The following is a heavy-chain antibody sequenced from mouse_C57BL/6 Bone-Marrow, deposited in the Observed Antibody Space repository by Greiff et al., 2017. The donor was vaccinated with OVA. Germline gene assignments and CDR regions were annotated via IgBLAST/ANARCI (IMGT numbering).Heavy chain of an antibody. D-gene: IGHD1-1*01. CDR1: GYAFSSYW. CDR2: IYPGDGET. CDR3: AKLLGDY. V-gene: IGHV1-80*01. Sequence: QVQLQQSGAELVKPGASVKISCKASGYAFSSYWMNWVKQRPGKGLEWIGQIYPGDGETNYNEKLKSKDTLTVDKSTSTAYMHLSSLTSEDSAVYYCAKLLGDYWGQGTTLTVSS. J-gene: IGHJ2*01.